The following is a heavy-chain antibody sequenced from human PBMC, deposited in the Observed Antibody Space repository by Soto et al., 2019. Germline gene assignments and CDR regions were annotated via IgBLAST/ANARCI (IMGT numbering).Heavy chain of an antibody. D-gene: IGHD3-10*01. CDR3: ARDPSSRGGGDC. CDR2: INQDGSER. J-gene: IGHJ4*01. Sequence: GGSLRLSCAASEFTFSSSWMTWVRQTPGKGLEWVANINQDGSERYYLDSVSGRFTISRDNAKDSPYLQMNSLRAEDTAVYFFARDPSSRGGGDCWGHGTLVTVSS. V-gene: IGHV3-7*03. CDR1: EFTFSSSW.